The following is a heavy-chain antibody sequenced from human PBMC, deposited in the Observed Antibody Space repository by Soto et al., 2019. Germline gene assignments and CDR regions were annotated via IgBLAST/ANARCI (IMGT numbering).Heavy chain of an antibody. J-gene: IGHJ4*02. CDR3: ARAGSDESSGYYTDLFDY. Sequence: ASVKVSCKASGYTFTSYGISWVRQAPGQGLEWMGWISAYNGNTNYAQKLQGRVTMTTDTSTSTAYMELSSLRSEDTAVYYCARAGSDESSGYYTDLFDYWGQGTLVTVSS. CDR1: GYTFTSYG. CDR2: ISAYNGNT. V-gene: IGHV1-18*04. D-gene: IGHD3-3*01.